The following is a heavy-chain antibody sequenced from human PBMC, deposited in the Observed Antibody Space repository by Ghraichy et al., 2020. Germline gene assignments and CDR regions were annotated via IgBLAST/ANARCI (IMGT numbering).Heavy chain of an antibody. Sequence: GGSLRLSCAASGFPFSSYAMSWVRQTPGKGLEWVSSISFSGANTYYAVSVKGRFTISRDNSKNTLYLQMNSLRADDTAVYYCAKAWGYCSAATCPSYNWFDHWGQGTLVTVSS. CDR2: ISFSGANT. CDR1: GFPFSSYA. CDR3: AKAWGYCSAATCPSYNWFDH. D-gene: IGHD2-15*01. J-gene: IGHJ5*02. V-gene: IGHV3-23*01.